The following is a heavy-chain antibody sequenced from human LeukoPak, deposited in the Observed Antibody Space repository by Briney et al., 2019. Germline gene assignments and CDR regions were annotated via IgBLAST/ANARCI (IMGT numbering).Heavy chain of an antibody. V-gene: IGHV4-59*01. Sequence: PSETLSLTCTVSGVSISGYYWSWVRQPPGEGLECIGYIYYSGSTNYNPSLKSRVTMSVDTSKNQFSLKLNSVTAADTAVYYCARDRQHRDAFDIWGQGTMVTVSS. CDR2: IYYSGST. CDR3: ARDRQHRDAFDI. J-gene: IGHJ3*02. CDR1: GVSISGYY.